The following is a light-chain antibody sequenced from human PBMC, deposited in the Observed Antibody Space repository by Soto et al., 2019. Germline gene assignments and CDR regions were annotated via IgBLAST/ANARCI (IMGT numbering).Light chain of an antibody. Sequence: AALGDRRIINRQASQSIRSWLAWYQQKPGKAPKLLIYDASSLESGVPTRFSGSGSGTEFTLTISSLQPDDFATYYCQQYNSYWTLGQGTKVDIK. J-gene: IGKJ1*01. CDR2: DAS. CDR3: QQYNSYWT. V-gene: IGKV1-5*01. CDR1: QSIRSW.